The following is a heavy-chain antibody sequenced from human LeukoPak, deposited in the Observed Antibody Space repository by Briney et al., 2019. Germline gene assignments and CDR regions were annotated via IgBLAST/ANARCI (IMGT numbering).Heavy chain of an antibody. CDR2: ISRSGGST. V-gene: IGHV3-23*01. D-gene: IGHD3-10*01. CDR3: AKDGYGSGSYYPYAFDI. CDR1: GFTFSTYW. Sequence: GGSLRLSCATSGFTFSTYWMSWVRQVPGKALEWVSAISRSGGSTYYADSVKGRFTISRDNSKNTLYLQMNSLRAEDTAVYHCAKDGYGSGSYYPYAFDIWGQGTMVTVSS. J-gene: IGHJ3*02.